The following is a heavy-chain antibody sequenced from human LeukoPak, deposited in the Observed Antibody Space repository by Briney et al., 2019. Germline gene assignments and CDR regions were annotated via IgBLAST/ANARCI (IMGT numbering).Heavy chain of an antibody. CDR2: INSSGSGT. CDR3: AKGGQFGSGSYWVLNFDY. Sequence: GGSLRLSCAVSGFTFSSFAMSWVRQAPGKGLEWVSVINSSGSGTYYADSVKGRFTISRDNSKNTLYLQMNSLRAEDTAVYYCAKGGQFGSGSYWVLNFDYWGQGTLVTVSS. CDR1: GFTFSSFA. V-gene: IGHV3-23*01. D-gene: IGHD1-26*01. J-gene: IGHJ4*02.